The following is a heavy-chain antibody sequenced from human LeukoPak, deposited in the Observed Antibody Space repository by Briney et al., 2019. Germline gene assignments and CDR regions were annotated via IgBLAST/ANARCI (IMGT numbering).Heavy chain of an antibody. Sequence: PGGSLRLSCAASGFTFSSYWMSWVRQAPGKGLEWVANIKQDGSEKYYVDSVEGRFTISRDNAKNSLYLQMNSLRAEDTAVYYCASVASGYYYMDVWGKGTTVTISS. J-gene: IGHJ6*03. CDR2: IKQDGSEK. D-gene: IGHD6-19*01. V-gene: IGHV3-7*01. CDR1: GFTFSSYW. CDR3: ASVASGYYYMDV.